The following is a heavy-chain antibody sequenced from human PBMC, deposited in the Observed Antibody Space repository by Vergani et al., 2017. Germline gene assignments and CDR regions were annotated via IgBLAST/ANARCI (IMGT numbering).Heavy chain of an antibody. J-gene: IGHJ6*02. D-gene: IGHD6-19*01. V-gene: IGHV7-4-1*02. CDR2: INTNTGNP. Sequence: QVQLVQSGSELKKPGASVKVSCKASGYTFTSYAMNWVRQAPGQGLEWMGWINTNTGNPTYAQGFTGRFVVSLDTSVSTAYLQISSLKAEDTAVYYCARDVDLSSGWSISFYYYYGMDVWGQGTTVTVSS. CDR1: GYTFTSYA. CDR3: ARDVDLSSGWSISFYYYYGMDV.